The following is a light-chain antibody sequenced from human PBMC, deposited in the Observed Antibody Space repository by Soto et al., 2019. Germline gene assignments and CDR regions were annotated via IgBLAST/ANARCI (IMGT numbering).Light chain of an antibody. CDR1: SSDVGGYNY. CDR2: DVS. CDR3: SSYTSSTTPYV. Sequence: QSVLTQPASVSGSPGQSITISCTGTSSDVGGYNYVSWYQRHPGKAPKLMIFDVSNRPSGVSNRFSGSKSANTASLTISGLQADDEADYFCSSYTSSTTPYVFGTGTKVTV. J-gene: IGLJ1*01. V-gene: IGLV2-14*03.